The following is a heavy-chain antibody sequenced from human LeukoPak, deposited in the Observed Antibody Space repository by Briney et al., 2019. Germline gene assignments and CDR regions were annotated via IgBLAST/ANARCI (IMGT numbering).Heavy chain of an antibody. CDR2: ISAYNGNT. Sequence: ASVKVSCKASGCTFTSNGISWVRQAPGQGLEWMGWISAYNGNTNYAQKLQGRVTMTTDTSTSTAYMELRSLRSDDTAVYYCARYYDFWSGYYHGMDVWGQGTTVTVSS. D-gene: IGHD3-3*01. J-gene: IGHJ6*02. CDR3: ARYYDFWSGYYHGMDV. V-gene: IGHV1-18*01. CDR1: GCTFTSNG.